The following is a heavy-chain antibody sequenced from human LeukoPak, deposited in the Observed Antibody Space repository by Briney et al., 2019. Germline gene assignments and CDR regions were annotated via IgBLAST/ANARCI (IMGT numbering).Heavy chain of an antibody. CDR3: ARSFLTVTTEDY. V-gene: IGHV1-2*02. CDR1: GYTFTGYY. D-gene: IGHD4-17*01. J-gene: IGHJ4*02. Sequence: ASVKVSCKASGYTFTGYYLHWVRQAPGQGLEWMGWINPNSGGTKYAQKFQGRVTMTRNTSISTAYMELSSLRSEDTAVYYCARSFLTVTTEDYWGQGTLVTVSS. CDR2: INPNSGGT.